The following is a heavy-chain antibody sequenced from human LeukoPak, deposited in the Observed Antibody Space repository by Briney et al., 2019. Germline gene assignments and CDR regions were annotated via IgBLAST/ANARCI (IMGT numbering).Heavy chain of an antibody. D-gene: IGHD2-2*01. CDR1: GFTFSSYG. CDR2: IRYDGSNK. CDR3: AKTASLRSPYQLLWPHEPMDV. V-gene: IGHV3-30*02. Sequence: PGGSLRLSCAASGFTFSSYGMHWVRQAPGKGLEWVAFIRYDGSNKYYADSVKGRFTISRDNSKNTLYLQMNSLRAEDTAVYYCAKTASLRSPYQLLWPHEPMDVWGQGTTVTVSS. J-gene: IGHJ6*02.